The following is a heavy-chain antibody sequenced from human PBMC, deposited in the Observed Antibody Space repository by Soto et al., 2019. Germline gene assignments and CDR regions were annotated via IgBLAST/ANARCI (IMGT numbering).Heavy chain of an antibody. Sequence: GGSLRLSCAASGFTFSNAWMSWVRQAPGKGLEWVGRIKSKTDGGTTDYAAPVKGRFTISRDDSKNTLYLQMNSLKTEDTAVYYCEQVDILGWDYYGMDVCGQGTTVTVSS. J-gene: IGHJ6*02. V-gene: IGHV3-15*01. CDR1: GFTFSNAW. CDR3: EQVDILGWDYYGMDV. D-gene: IGHD3-3*02. CDR2: IKSKTDGGTT.